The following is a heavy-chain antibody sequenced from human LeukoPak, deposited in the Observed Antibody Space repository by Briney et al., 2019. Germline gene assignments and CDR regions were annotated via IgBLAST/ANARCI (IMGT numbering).Heavy chain of an antibody. CDR2: IWYDGSNK. V-gene: IGHV3-33*01. CDR1: GFTFSSYG. D-gene: IGHD4/OR15-4a*01. Sequence: GRSLRLSCAASGFTFSSYGMHWVRQAPGKGLEWVAGIWYDGSNKYYADSVKGRFTISRDNSKNTLYLQMNSLRAEDTAVYYCARDGAAVGAFDYWGQGTLVTVSS. CDR3: ARDGAAVGAFDY. J-gene: IGHJ4*02.